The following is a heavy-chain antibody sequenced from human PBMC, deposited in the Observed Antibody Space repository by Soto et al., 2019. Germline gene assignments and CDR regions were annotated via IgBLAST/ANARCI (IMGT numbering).Heavy chain of an antibody. J-gene: IGHJ3*02. CDR3: ARGHFSGDAFDI. Sequence: GESLKISCAASGFTFSSYDMHWVRQATGKGLEWVSAIGTAGDPYYPGSVKGRFTISRENAKNSLYLQMNSLRAGDTAVYYCARGHFSGDAFDIWGQGTMVTVSS. D-gene: IGHD7-27*01. CDR1: GFTFSSYD. V-gene: IGHV3-13*05. CDR2: IGTAGDP.